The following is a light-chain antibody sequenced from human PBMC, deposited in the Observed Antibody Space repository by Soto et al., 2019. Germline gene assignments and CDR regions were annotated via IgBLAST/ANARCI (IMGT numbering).Light chain of an antibody. CDR3: LLAYAGVGEG. Sequence: QAVVTQEPSLTVSPGGTVTLTCGSSTGAVTSGHYPYWFQQKPGQAPRTLIYATSNRHSWAPARFSGSLLGGKAALTLSGAQPEDEAAYYCLLAYAGVGEGFGGGTKLTVL. CDR1: TGAVTSGHY. V-gene: IGLV7-46*01. CDR2: ATS. J-gene: IGLJ2*01.